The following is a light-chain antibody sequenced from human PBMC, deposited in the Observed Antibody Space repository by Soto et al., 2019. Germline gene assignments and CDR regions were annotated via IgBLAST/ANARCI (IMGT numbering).Light chain of an antibody. CDR3: QQSHSIPWT. V-gene: IGKV1-39*01. CDR2: AAS. J-gene: IGKJ1*01. CDR1: QSISSN. Sequence: DIQMTQSPSILSASVGDRVTITCRASQSISSNLNWYQQKPGKAPKLLTYAASNLQSGVPSTFSGSGSGTDFTLTISSLRPEDFATYYCQQSHSIPWTFGQGTKVDIK.